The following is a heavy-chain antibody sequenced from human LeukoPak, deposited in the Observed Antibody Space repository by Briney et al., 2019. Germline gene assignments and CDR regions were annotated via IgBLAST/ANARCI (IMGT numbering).Heavy chain of an antibody. J-gene: IGHJ6*02. V-gene: IGHV3-23*01. D-gene: IGHD2-15*01. CDR1: GFTFSNYA. CDR2: LSGSGANT. Sequence: GGSLRLSCAASGFTFSNYAMSWVRQAPGKGLEWVSALSGSGANTYYADSVKGRFTISRDNSKNTLYLQVNSLRAEDTAVYYCAKGVGCSGGTCYSGHGMDVWGQGTTVTVSS. CDR3: AKGVGCSGGTCYSGHGMDV.